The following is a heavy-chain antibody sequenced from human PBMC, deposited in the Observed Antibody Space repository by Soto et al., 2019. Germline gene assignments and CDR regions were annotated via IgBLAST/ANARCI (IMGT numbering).Heavy chain of an antibody. CDR1: GFTLGDYT. J-gene: IGHJ6*04. Sequence: GGSLRLSCTASGFTLGDYTMSWFRQAPGKGLEWVGFIRSKAYDGTTEYAASVKGRFLISRDDSKNIAYLQMNSLKTEDTAVYYCTSLRFLEWSTSPPGYVWGKGTTVNVSS. V-gene: IGHV3-49*03. CDR2: IRSKAYDGTT. CDR3: TSLRFLEWSTSPPGYV. D-gene: IGHD3-3*01.